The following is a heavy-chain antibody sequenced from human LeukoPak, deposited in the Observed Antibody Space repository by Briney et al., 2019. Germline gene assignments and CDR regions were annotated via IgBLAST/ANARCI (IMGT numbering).Heavy chain of an antibody. V-gene: IGHV4-39*07. CDR2: ISHSGST. J-gene: IGHJ6*03. Sequence: SETLSLTSTVSGGSICSVTSDCGWIRQPPGKGLEWIGEISHSGSTNYNPSLKSRVTISVDTSKNQFSLKLSSVTAADTAVYYCARMTVGIAAAGKLMDVWRKGTTVTVSS. CDR3: ARMTVGIAAAGKLMDV. CDR1: GGSICSVTSD. D-gene: IGHD6-13*01.